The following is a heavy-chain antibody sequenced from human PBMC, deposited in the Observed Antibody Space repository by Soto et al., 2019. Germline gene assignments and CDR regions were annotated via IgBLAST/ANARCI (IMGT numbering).Heavy chain of an antibody. CDR2: IKSDGSST. CDR1: GFTFSDYW. V-gene: IGHV3-74*01. J-gene: IGHJ4*02. Sequence: EVQLVESGGGLVQPGGSLRLSCAASGFTFSDYWMHWVRQAPGKGLVWVARIKSDGSSTSYADSVKGRFTISRDNAKKGVDLQMNSLRAEDKAVYYYARERGSYGAFEFACWGQGTLVTVFS. CDR3: ARERGSYGAFEFAC. D-gene: IGHD4-17*01.